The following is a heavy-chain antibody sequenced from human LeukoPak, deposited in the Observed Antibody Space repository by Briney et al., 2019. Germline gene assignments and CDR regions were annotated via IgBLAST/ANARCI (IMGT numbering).Heavy chain of an antibody. CDR3: AREGLIQLFDY. CDR1: GGSISSGGYY. Sequence: PSETLSLTCTVSGGSISSGGYYWSWIRQPPGKGLEWIGYIYYSGSTYYNPSLKSRVTISADTSKNQFSLKLSSVTAADTAVYYCAREGLIQLFDYWGQGTLVTVSS. V-gene: IGHV4-30-2*01. J-gene: IGHJ4*02. CDR2: IYYSGST. D-gene: IGHD5-18*01.